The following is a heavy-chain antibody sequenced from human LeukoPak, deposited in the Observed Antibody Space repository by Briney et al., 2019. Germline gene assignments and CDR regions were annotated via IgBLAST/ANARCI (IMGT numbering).Heavy chain of an antibody. J-gene: IGHJ4*02. Sequence: GGSLRLSWGVSGFTVSSNYMGWVRQAPGKGLEWVSVIYGGGSTYYADSVKGRFTISRDNSKNTLYLQMNTLRAEDTAVYYCARSDGIATAGPFDCGGQGTLVTVS. CDR3: ARSDGIATAGPFDC. D-gene: IGHD6-13*01. CDR2: IYGGGST. CDR1: GFTVSSNY. V-gene: IGHV3-53*01.